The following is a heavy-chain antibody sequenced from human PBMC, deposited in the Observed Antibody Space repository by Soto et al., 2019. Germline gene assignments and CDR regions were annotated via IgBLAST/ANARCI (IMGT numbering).Heavy chain of an antibody. Sequence: EVQLVESGGGLVQPGGSLKLSCAASGFTFSGSAMHWVRQASGKGLEWVGRIRSKASSYATAYAASVKGRFTISRDDSKNTAYPQMNSLKTEDTAVYYWTRPADSSGYPYSWGQGTLVTVSS. J-gene: IGHJ4*02. V-gene: IGHV3-73*02. CDR2: IRSKASSYAT. CDR3: TRPADSSGYPYS. CDR1: GFTFSGSA. D-gene: IGHD3-22*01.